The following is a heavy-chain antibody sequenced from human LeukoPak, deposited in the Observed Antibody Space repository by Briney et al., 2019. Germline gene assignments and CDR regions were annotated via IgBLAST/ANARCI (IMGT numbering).Heavy chain of an antibody. CDR1: GYTFTSYD. V-gene: IGHV1-8*01. CDR3: ARGRGTTEKGDWFDP. Sequence: ASVKVSCKASGYTFTSYDINWVRQATGQGLEWMGWMNPNSGNTGYAQKFQGRVTMTRNTSISTAYMELSSLRSEDTAVYYCARGRGTTEKGDWFDPWGQGTLVNVSS. J-gene: IGHJ5*02. CDR2: MNPNSGNT. D-gene: IGHD4-11*01.